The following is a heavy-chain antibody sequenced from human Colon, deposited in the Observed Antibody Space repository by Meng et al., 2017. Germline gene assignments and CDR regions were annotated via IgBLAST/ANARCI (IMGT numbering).Heavy chain of an antibody. CDR2: INPNSGVT. J-gene: IGHJ4*02. CDR3: ARSGGDYSRVEY. CDR1: GYTFSGYI. V-gene: IGHV1-2*02. Sequence: ASVQVSCKASGYTFSGYIVHWVRQAPGQGLEWMGWINPNSGVTNYAQRFQGRVTMTRDTSISTAYMELSRLRSDDTAVYYWARSGGDYSRVEYWGQGTLVTVSS. D-gene: IGHD4-17*01.